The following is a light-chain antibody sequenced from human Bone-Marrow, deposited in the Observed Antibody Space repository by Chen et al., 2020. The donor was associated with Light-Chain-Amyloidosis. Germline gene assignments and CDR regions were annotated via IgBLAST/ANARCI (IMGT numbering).Light chain of an antibody. J-gene: IGLJ3*02. CDR1: SSDIGGNKY. V-gene: IGLV2-14*03. CDR3: SSITDSTTWV. CDR2: DVN. Sequence: QSALSQPASVSGSPGQSITISCTGSSSDIGGNKYFSWYQHYPGKAPRLMIYDVNNRHSGVSNRVSGSKSGSTASLTISGLQAEDEAAYYCSSITDSTTWVFGGGTKVTVL.